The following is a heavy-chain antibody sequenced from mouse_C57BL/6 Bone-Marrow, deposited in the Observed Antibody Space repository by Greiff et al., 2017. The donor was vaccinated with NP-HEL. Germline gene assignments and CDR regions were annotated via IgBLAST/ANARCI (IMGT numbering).Heavy chain of an antibody. J-gene: IGHJ3*01. Sequence: VQLQQSGAELARPGASVKLSCKASGYTFTSYGISWVKQRTGQGLEWIGEIYPRSGNTYYNEKFKGKATLTADKSSSTAYMELRSLTSEDSAVCFCARYSNYVLFAYWGQGTLVTVSA. CDR3: ARYSNYVLFAY. V-gene: IGHV1-81*01. CDR1: GYTFTSYG. CDR2: IYPRSGNT. D-gene: IGHD2-5*01.